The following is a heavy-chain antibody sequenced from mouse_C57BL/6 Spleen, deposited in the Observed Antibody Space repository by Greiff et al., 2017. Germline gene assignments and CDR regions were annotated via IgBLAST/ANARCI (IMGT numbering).Heavy chain of an antibody. J-gene: IGHJ3*01. CDR3: ARYGTGPFFAY. D-gene: IGHD4-1*01. CDR2: IHPNSGST. CDR1: GYTFTSYW. V-gene: IGHV1-64*01. Sequence: QVQLQQPGAELVKPGASVKLSCKASGYTFTSYWMHWVKQRPGQGLEWIGMIHPNSGSTNYNEKFKSKATLTVDKSSSTAYMQLSSLTSEDSAVXYCARYGTGPFFAYWGQGTLVTVSA.